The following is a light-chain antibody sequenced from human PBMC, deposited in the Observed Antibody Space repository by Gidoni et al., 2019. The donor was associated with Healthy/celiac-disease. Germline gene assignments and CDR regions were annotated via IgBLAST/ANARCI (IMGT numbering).Light chain of an antibody. J-gene: IGKJ1*01. CDR2: AAS. CDR3: QKYNRAPQT. V-gene: IGKV1-27*01. CDR1: QSISNY. Sequence: DIQMTQSPSSLSASVGDRVTITCRASQSISNYLAWYQQKPGKVPKLLIYAASTLQSGVPSRCSGSGSGTDFTLTISSLQPEDVATYYCQKYNRAPQTFGQGTKVEIK.